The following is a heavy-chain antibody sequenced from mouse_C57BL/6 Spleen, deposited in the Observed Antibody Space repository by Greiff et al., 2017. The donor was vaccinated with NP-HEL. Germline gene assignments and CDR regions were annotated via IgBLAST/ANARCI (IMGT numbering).Heavy chain of an antibody. CDR2: IYPGSGNT. J-gene: IGHJ3*01. D-gene: IGHD1-1*01. CDR3: ARGGKGFAY. V-gene: IGHV1-76*01. CDR1: GYTFTDYY. Sequence: QVQLKESGAELVRPGASVKLSCKASGYTFTDYYINWVKQRPGQGLEWIARIYPGSGNTYYNEKFKGKATLTAEKSSSTAYMQLSSLTSEDSAVYFCARGGKGFAYWGQGTLVTVSA.